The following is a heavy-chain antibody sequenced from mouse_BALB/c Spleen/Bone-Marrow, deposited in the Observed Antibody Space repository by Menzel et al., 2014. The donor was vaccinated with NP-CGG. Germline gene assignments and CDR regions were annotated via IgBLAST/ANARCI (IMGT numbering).Heavy chain of an antibody. J-gene: IGHJ4*01. V-gene: IGHV5-12-2*01. CDR3: TRHVGNPYAMDY. Sequence: EVQLQQSGGGLVQPGGSLKLSCAASGFTFSSYTMSWVRQTPEKRLEWVAYISNGGGSTYYPDTIKGRFTISRDNAKNTLYLQMSSLKSEDTAMYYCTRHVGNPYAMDYWGQGTSATVSS. D-gene: IGHD3-1*01. CDR1: GFTFSSYT. CDR2: ISNGGGST.